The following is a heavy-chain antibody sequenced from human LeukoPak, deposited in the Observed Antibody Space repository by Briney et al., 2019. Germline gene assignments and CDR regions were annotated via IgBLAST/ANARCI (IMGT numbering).Heavy chain of an antibody. Sequence: SETLSLTCAVYGGSFSGYYWSWIRHPPGKGLEWIGEINHSGGTKYNPPIKSRVPISIDTSTNQFSLKLSSVTAAVTAVYYCARGRIMITPYYYMDVWGKGTTVTVSS. V-gene: IGHV4-34*01. CDR1: GGSFSGYY. J-gene: IGHJ6*03. CDR2: INHSGGT. D-gene: IGHD3-16*01. CDR3: ARGRIMITPYYYMDV.